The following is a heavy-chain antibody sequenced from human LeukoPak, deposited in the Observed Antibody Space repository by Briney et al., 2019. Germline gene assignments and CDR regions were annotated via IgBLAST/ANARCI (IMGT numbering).Heavy chain of an antibody. Sequence: GGSLRLSCAASGFTFSSYGMHWVRQAPGKGLEWVAFIRYDGSNKYYADSVKGRFTISRDNSKNTLYLQMNSLRTEDTAVYYCAKDPAEPAATNLYYYYYMDVWGTGTTVTVSS. D-gene: IGHD2-2*01. CDR3: AKDPAEPAATNLYYYYYMDV. CDR2: IRYDGSNK. V-gene: IGHV3-30*02. J-gene: IGHJ6*03. CDR1: GFTFSSYG.